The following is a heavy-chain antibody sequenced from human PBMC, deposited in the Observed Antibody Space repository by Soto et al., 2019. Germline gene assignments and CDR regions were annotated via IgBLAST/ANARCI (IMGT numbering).Heavy chain of an antibody. D-gene: IGHD2-2*01. V-gene: IGHV3-21*01. Sequence: GGSLRLSCTASGFMFSSYTMNWVRQAPGRGLEWVSSVSFRGDIYYADSLEGRFTISRDDAKNSLYLQMNSLRAEDTAVYYCARGCSSASCYYYWGQGTLVTVSS. J-gene: IGHJ4*02. CDR3: ARGCSSASCYYY. CDR1: GFMFSSYT. CDR2: VSFRGDI.